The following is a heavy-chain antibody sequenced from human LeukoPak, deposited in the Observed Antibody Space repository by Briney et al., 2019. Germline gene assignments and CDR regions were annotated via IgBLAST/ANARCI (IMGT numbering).Heavy chain of an antibody. D-gene: IGHD3-22*01. CDR1: GFSFSSYA. CDR3: AKVEWVYYYDSSGGGYFDY. Sequence: GGSLRLSCAASGFSFSSYAMSWVRQAPGKGLEWVSAISGSGGSAYYADSVKGRFTISRDNSKNTLYLQMNSLRAEDTAVYYCAKVEWVYYYDSSGGGYFDYWGQGTLVTVSS. CDR2: ISGSGGSA. J-gene: IGHJ4*02. V-gene: IGHV3-23*01.